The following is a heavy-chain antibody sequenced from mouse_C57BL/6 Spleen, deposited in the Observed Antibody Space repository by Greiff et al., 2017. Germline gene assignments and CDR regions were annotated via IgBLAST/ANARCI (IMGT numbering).Heavy chain of an antibody. V-gene: IGHV1-42*01. D-gene: IGHD2-4*01. CDR1: GYSFTGYY. CDR2: INPSTGGT. CDR3: ASIYYDYDDYAMDY. Sequence: VQLQHSGPELVKPGASVKISCKASGYSFTGYYMNWVKQSPEKSLEWIGEINPSTGGTTYNQKFKAKATLTVDKSSSTAYMQLKSLTSEDSAVYYCASIYYDYDDYAMDYWGQGTSVTVSS. J-gene: IGHJ4*01.